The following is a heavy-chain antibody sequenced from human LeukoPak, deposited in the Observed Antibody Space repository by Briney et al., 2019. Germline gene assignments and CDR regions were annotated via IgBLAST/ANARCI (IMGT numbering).Heavy chain of an antibody. CDR2: INSDGSST. D-gene: IGHD6-6*01. CDR1: GFTFSSYW. CDR3: ARFRGFGYSSSSGY. Sequence: PGGSLRLSCAASGFTFSSYWMHWVRQAPGKGLVWVSRINSDGSSTSYADSVKGRFTISGDNAKNTLYLRMNSLRAEDTAVYYCARFRGFGYSSSSGYWGQGTLVTVSS. V-gene: IGHV3-74*01. J-gene: IGHJ4*02.